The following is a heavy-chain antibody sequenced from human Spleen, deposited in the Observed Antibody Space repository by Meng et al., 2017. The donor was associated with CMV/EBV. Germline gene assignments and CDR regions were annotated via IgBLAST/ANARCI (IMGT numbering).Heavy chain of an antibody. CDR1: GVSISSPAYS. J-gene: IGHJ5*02. Sequence: SETLSLTCSVSGVSISSPAYSWGWIRQPPGKGLEWMGTIYYTGTTYDNPSLLSRATISVDTSKNQFSLKLSSVTAADTAVYYCARFITMIVVVITHRVTNWFDPWGQGTLVTVSS. D-gene: IGHD3-22*01. V-gene: IGHV4-39*07. CDR3: ARFITMIVVVITHRVTNWFDP. CDR2: IYYTGTT.